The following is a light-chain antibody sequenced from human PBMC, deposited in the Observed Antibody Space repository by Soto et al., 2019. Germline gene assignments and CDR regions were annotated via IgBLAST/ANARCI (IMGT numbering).Light chain of an antibody. V-gene: IGKV1-27*01. CDR3: QKYNSAPHP. CDR2: DAS. CDR1: QDISNY. Sequence: DIQMTQSPSSLSASVGDRVTITCRASQDISNYLAWYQQKPGKVPKVLIYDASTLQTGVQSRFSGSGFGTVFTLTINSLQPEDVATYYCQKYNSAPHPFGRGTRLEIK. J-gene: IGKJ2*01.